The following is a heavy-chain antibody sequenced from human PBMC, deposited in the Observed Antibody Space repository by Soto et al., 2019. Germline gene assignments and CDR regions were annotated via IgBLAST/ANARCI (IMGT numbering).Heavy chain of an antibody. CDR3: ARVIIESIAAAWSGNRYSYYGPHV. CDR1: GGSISSYY. D-gene: IGHD6-13*01. Sequence: PSETLSLTCTVSGGSISSYYWSWIRQPPGKGLEWIGYIYYSGSTNYNPSLKSRVTISVDTSKNQFSLKLSSVTAADTAVYYCARVIIESIAAAWSGNRYSYYGPHVWCQGITVTVFS. V-gene: IGHV4-59*01. J-gene: IGHJ6*02. CDR2: IYYSGST.